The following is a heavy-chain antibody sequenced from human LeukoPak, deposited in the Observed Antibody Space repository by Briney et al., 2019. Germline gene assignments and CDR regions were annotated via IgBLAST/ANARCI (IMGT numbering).Heavy chain of an antibody. J-gene: IGHJ4*02. CDR2: ISAGGTGI. D-gene: IGHD4-23*01. Sequence: GGSLRLSCAASGFTFDSYAMKWVRQSPGKGLEWVSLISAGGTGIYYADSVKGRFTISRDNAKNSLYLQMNSLRAEDTAVYYCASETYGGNSWGQGTLVTVSS. CDR3: ASETYGGNS. CDR1: GFTFDSYA. V-gene: IGHV3-23*01.